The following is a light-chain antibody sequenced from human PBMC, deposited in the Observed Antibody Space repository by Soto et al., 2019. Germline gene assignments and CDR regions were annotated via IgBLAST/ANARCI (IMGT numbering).Light chain of an antibody. CDR1: SSDVGGYIY. CDR3: SSYTSSSTYV. J-gene: IGLJ1*01. V-gene: IGLV2-14*01. Sequence: QSALTQPASVSGSPGQSITISCTGTSSDVGGYIYVSWYQQHPGKAPKLMIYEVSNRPSGVSNRFSGSKSGNTASLTISGLPAEDEADYYCSSYTSSSTYVFGTGTKVTVL. CDR2: EVS.